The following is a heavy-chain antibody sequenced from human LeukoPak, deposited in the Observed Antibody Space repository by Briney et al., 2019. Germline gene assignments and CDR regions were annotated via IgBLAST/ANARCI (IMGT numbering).Heavy chain of an antibody. Sequence: PSETLSLTCTVSGYSFSSGYYWGWIRQPPGQGLEWIGIIYHSGSTYYNPSLKSRVTISIDTSKNQFSLKVRSVTAADTAVYYCARGDYGEDYWGQGTLVTVSS. CDR2: IYHSGST. J-gene: IGHJ4*02. CDR3: ARGDYGEDY. CDR1: GYSFSSGYY. V-gene: IGHV4-38-2*02. D-gene: IGHD4-17*01.